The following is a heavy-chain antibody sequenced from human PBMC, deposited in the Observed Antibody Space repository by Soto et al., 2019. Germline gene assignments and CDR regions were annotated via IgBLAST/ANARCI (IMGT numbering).Heavy chain of an antibody. CDR1: GFTFSSYD. D-gene: IGHD4-17*01. Sequence: PGGSLRLSCAASGFTFSSYDMHWVRQATGKGLEWVSAIGTAGDTYYPGSVKGRFTISRENAKNSLYLQMNSLRAGDTAVYYCARAANIYGDWGDNWFDPWGQGTLVTVSS. CDR2: IGTAGDT. J-gene: IGHJ5*02. V-gene: IGHV3-13*01. CDR3: ARAANIYGDWGDNWFDP.